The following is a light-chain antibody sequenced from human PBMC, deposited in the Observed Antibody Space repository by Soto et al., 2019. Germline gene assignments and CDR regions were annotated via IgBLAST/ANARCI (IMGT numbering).Light chain of an antibody. CDR1: SGDIGGYNY. CDR3: CSYAGSYTYV. CDR2: DVS. Sequence: QSALTQPRSVSGSPGQSVTISCTGTSGDIGGYNYVSWYQQHPGKAPKLMIYDVSKRPSGVPDRFSGSKSGNTASLTISGLQAEDEADYYCCSYAGSYTYVFGTGTKVT. V-gene: IGLV2-11*01. J-gene: IGLJ1*01.